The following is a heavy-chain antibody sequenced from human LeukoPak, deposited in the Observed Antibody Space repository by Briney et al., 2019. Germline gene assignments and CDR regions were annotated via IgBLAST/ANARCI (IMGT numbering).Heavy chain of an antibody. J-gene: IGHJ4*02. CDR1: GFTFSSYW. CDR2: ISYDGSNK. CDR3: ARDYAWLADY. Sequence: GGSLRLSCAASGFTFSSYWMYWVRQAPGKGLEWVAVISYDGSNKYYADSVKGRFTISRDNSKNTLYLQMSSLRAEDTAVYYCARDYAWLADYWGQGTLVTVSS. D-gene: IGHD5-12*01. V-gene: IGHV3-30*03.